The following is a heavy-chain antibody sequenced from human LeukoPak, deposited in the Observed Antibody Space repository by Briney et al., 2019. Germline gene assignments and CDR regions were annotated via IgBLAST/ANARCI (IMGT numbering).Heavy chain of an antibody. D-gene: IGHD5-12*01. V-gene: IGHV3-21*03. CDR1: GFTFSSYS. Sequence: PGGSLRLSCAASGFTFSSYSINWVRQAPGKGLEWVSSISSSSSYIYYADSVKGRFTISRDNAKNSLYLQMNDLKTEDTAVYYCTRDRWGGGYTSRGMDVWGKGTTVTISS. CDR3: TRDRWGGGYTSRGMDV. J-gene: IGHJ6*04. CDR2: ISSSSSYI.